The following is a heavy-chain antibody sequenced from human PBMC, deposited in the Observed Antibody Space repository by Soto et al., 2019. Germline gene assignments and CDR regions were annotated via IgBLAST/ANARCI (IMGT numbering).Heavy chain of an antibody. CDR3: SGGVLGPYYYYGMDV. V-gene: IGHV1-69*13. Sequence: SVKVSCKASGGTFSSYAISWVRQAPGQGLEWMGGIIPIFGTTNYAQKFQGRVTITADESTSTAYMELSSLRSEDTAVYYCSGGVLGPYYYYGMDVWGQGTTVTVSS. CDR2: IIPIFGTT. D-gene: IGHD3-16*01. J-gene: IGHJ6*02. CDR1: GGTFSSYA.